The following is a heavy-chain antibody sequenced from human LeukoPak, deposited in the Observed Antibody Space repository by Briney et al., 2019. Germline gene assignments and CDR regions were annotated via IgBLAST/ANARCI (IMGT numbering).Heavy chain of an antibody. V-gene: IGHV4-38-2*02. J-gene: IGHJ4*02. Sequence: PSETLSLTCTVSGYSISCGYYWGWLLQPPGKGLEWIGSIYQSGSTHYNPSLKSRVTISVNTSKNQFSLKLSPVTAADTAVYYCARGPPREQQLVLGYFDYWGQGTLATASS. CDR3: ARGPPREQQLVLGYFDY. CDR1: GYSISCGYY. CDR2: IYQSGST. D-gene: IGHD6-13*01.